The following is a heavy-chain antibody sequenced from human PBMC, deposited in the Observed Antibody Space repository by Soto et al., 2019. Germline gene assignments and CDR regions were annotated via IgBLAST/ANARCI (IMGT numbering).Heavy chain of an antibody. V-gene: IGHV3-30-3*01. J-gene: IGHJ6*02. CDR1: GFTFSSYA. CDR3: AREGRIAGRLVYGMDV. Sequence: GWSLRLSCAASGFTFSSYAMHWVRQAPGKGLEWVAVISYDGSNKYYADSVKGRFTISRDNSKNTLYLQMNSLRAEDRAVYYCAREGRIAGRLVYGMDVWGQGTTVTVSS. D-gene: IGHD1-1*01. CDR2: ISYDGSNK.